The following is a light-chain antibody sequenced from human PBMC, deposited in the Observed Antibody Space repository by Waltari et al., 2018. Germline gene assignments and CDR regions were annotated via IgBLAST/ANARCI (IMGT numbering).Light chain of an antibody. CDR3: LQYNSYSLT. CDR2: AAS. J-gene: IGKJ4*01. CDR1: QVINTT. Sequence: DIQMTQSPASLSASAGDTVTITCRASQVINTTLNWYQQKPGKAPKRLIFAASSLDSGVPSRFSGTGSGTDFTLTISSLQPEDFATYYCLQYNSYSLTFGGGTKVEIK. V-gene: IGKV1-17*01.